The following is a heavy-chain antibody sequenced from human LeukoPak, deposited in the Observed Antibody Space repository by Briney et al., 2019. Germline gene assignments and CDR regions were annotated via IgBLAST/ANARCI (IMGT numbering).Heavy chain of an antibody. V-gene: IGHV3-30*02. CDR1: GFTFSSYG. CDR2: IRYDGSNK. J-gene: IGHJ4*02. CDR3: AKDLWVYGSGSYYFDY. D-gene: IGHD3-10*01. Sequence: GGSLRLSCAASGFTFSSYGMHWVRQAPGKGLEWVAFIRYDGSNKYYADSVKGRFTISRDNSKNTLYLQMNSLRAEDTAVYYCAKDLWVYGSGSYYFDYWGQGTLVTVSS.